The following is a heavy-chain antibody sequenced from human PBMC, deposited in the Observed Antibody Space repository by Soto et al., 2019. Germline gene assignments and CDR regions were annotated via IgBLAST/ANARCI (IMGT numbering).Heavy chain of an antibody. V-gene: IGHV4-34*01. CDR3: ARVLIAGVTTD. D-gene: IGHD5-18*01. CDR2: SNHVGST. CDR1: GGSFSGYY. Sequence: QVQLQQWGAGLLKPSETLSLTCAVYGGSFSGYYWSWIRQPPGKGLEWIGESNHVGSTNYNPSLKRXAAXSXAPSKNQFSLRLTSVTAADTAVYYCARVLIAGVTTDWGQGTLVIVSS. J-gene: IGHJ4*02.